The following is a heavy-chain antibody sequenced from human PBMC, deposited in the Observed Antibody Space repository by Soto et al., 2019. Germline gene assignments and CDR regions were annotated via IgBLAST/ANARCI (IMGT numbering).Heavy chain of an antibody. J-gene: IGHJ4*02. D-gene: IGHD3-22*01. CDR3: ARGLYYYDSSGYY. V-gene: IGHV3-48*01. CDR1: GFTFSSYS. CDR2: IRNSNSTI. Sequence: PGGSLRLSCAASGFTFSSYSMNWLLQAPGKGLEWVSYIRNSNSTIYYADHVKGRYTNSRNNTKNSLELKKNSMRAEDTAVYYCARGLYYYDSSGYYWGQGP.